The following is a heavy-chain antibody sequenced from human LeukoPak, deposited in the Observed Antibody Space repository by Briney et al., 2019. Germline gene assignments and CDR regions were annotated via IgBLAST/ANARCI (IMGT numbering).Heavy chain of an antibody. CDR1: GFILSTYG. CDR3: VRVIARWGRD. J-gene: IGHJ4*02. Sequence: GRSLRLSCAGSGFILSTYGMNWVRQAPGKGLEWVSYISGSSSTKYYADSVKGRFTISRDNAKNSLYLQMNGLRAEDTAVYYCVRVIARWGRDWGQGTLVTVSS. CDR2: ISGSSSTK. D-gene: IGHD1-26*01. V-gene: IGHV3-48*04.